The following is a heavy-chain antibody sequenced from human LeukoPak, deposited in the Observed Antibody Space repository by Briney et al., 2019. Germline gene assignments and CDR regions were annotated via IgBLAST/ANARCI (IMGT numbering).Heavy chain of an antibody. CDR3: ARGLQWLVHDY. CDR1: GFTFSNHW. V-gene: IGHV3-7*01. D-gene: IGHD6-19*01. CDR2: IKVDGSEK. Sequence: GGSLRLSCAASGFTFSNHWMSWLRRAPGKGLEWVANIKVDGSEKYYVDSVKGRFTISRDNAKNSLYLQMNSLRADDTAMFYCARGLQWLVHDYWGQGTLVTVSS. J-gene: IGHJ4*02.